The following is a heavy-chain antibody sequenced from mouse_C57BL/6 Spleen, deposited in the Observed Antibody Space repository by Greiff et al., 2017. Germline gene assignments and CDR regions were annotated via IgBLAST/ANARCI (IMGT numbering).Heavy chain of an antibody. V-gene: IGHV1-64*01. CDR3: ARGYYGSSPHWYFDV. CDR1: GYTFTSYW. CDR2: IHPNSGST. J-gene: IGHJ1*03. Sequence: VKLQQPGAELVKPGASVKLSCKASGYTFTSYWMHWVKQRPGQGLEWIGMIHPNSGSTNYNEKFKSKATLTVDKSSSTAYMQLSSLTSEDSAVYYCARGYYGSSPHWYFDVWGTGTTVTVSS. D-gene: IGHD1-1*01.